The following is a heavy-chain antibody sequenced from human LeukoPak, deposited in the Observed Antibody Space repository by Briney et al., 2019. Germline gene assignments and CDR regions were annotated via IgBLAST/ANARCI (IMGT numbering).Heavy chain of an antibody. D-gene: IGHD3-10*01. Sequence: AGGSLRLSCAASGFTFRNYAMHWVRQAPGRGLEWVANIKQDGSEKYYVDSVKGRFTISRGNAKNSLYLQMNSLRAEDTAVYYCARDSAAYGFGESYDYWGQGTLVIVSS. CDR3: ARDSAAYGFGESYDY. CDR1: GFTFRNYA. V-gene: IGHV3-7*01. J-gene: IGHJ4*02. CDR2: IKQDGSEK.